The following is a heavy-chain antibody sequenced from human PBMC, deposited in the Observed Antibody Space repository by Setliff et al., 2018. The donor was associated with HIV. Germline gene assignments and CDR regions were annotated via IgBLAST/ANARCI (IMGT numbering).Heavy chain of an antibody. V-gene: IGHV4-39*01. CDR3: ARIVRWELVATSTFFYYYMDV. J-gene: IGHJ6*03. Sequence: SETLSLTCTVSGASISSSSHHWAWIRQPPGKGLEYICNIYYTGSTHHNPSLESRVATSVDTSKNQFSLKLSSVTAADTAVYYCARIVRWELVATSTFFYYYMDVWGKGTTVTAP. D-gene: IGHD1-26*01. CDR1: GASISSSSHH. CDR2: IYYTGST.